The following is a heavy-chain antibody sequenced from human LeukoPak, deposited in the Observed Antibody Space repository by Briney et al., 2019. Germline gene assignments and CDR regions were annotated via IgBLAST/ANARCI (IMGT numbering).Heavy chain of an antibody. CDR3: AKDIGIAGDY. V-gene: IGHV3-7*03. Sequence: GGFLRLSCAASGFSFSNYWMTWVRQAPGRGLEWVANTKQDGSERNYADSVKGRFTISRDNAKNSLYLQMNSLRAEDTALYYCAKDIGIAGDYWGQGTLVTVSS. CDR2: TKQDGSER. J-gene: IGHJ4*02. D-gene: IGHD6-13*01. CDR1: GFSFSNYW.